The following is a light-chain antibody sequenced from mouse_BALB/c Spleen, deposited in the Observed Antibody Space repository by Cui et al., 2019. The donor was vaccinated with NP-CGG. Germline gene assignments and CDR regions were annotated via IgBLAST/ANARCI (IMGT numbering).Light chain of an antibody. CDR3: TLWYSNHWV. Sequence: VLTQASPLTTSPGETVTLTCRSSTGAVTTNKYHNWVQEKPDQLFTGPIGGTNNRAPGVPARFSGSLIGDKAALTITGAQTEDEAIYFCTLWYSNHWVFGGGTKLTVL. CDR1: TGAVTTNKY. V-gene: IGLV1*01. CDR2: GTN. J-gene: IGLJ1*01.